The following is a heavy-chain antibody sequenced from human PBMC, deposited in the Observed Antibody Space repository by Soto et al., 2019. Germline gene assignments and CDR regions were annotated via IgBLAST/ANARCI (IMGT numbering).Heavy chain of an antibody. V-gene: IGHV2-5*02. Sequence: QITLKESGPTLVKPTQTLTLTCTFSGFSLSTSGVGVAWIRQPPGKALEWLALIYWDDDKRYRPSLESRLTITKDTSNNHVVLTMPNIDSVDTDTYYCAYLPCSGGSCYWFSFSGMAVWGQGTTVTVSS. CDR2: IYWDDDK. J-gene: IGHJ6*02. D-gene: IGHD2-15*01. CDR1: GFSLSTSGVG. CDR3: AYLPCSGGSCYWFSFSGMAV.